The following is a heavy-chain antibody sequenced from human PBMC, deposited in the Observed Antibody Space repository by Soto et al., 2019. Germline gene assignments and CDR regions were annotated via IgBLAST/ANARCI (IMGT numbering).Heavy chain of an antibody. CDR2: IAVGSGNT. D-gene: IGHD3-22*01. CDR1: GFTFTSSA. J-gene: IGHJ3*02. Sequence: ASVKVSCKASGFTFTSSAVQWVRQTRAQRLEWIGWIAVGSGNTNYAQKFQERVTITRDMSTSTAYMELSSLRSEDTSVYYCAALYYYDSSGYSDAFDIWGQGTMVTVSS. CDR3: AALYYYDSSGYSDAFDI. V-gene: IGHV1-58*01.